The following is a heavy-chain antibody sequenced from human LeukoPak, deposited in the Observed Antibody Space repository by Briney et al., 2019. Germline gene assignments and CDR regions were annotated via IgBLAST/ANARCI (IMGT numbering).Heavy chain of an antibody. CDR3: AKRYQLLYVYGDAFDI. V-gene: IGHV3-30*02. J-gene: IGHJ3*02. D-gene: IGHD2-2*02. CDR1: GFTFSSYG. Sequence: GGSLRFSCAAFGFTFSSYGMHWVRQAPGKGLEWVAFIRYDGSNKYYADSVKGRFAISRDNSKNTLYLQMNSLRAEDTAVYYCAKRYQLLYVYGDAFDIWGQGTMVTVSS. CDR2: IRYDGSNK.